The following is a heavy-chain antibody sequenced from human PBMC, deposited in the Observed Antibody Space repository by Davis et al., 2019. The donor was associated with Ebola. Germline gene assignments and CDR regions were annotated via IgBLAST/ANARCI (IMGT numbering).Heavy chain of an antibody. J-gene: IGHJ4*02. V-gene: IGHV3-7*03. Sequence: GESLKISCAPSGFTFSSYWMSWVRQVPGKGLEWVANIKEDGSEKYYLDSVKGRFTISRDNAKNSLYLQMNNLRAEDTAVYYCARGIDYWGQGTLVTVSS. CDR1: GFTFSSYW. CDR3: ARGIDY. CDR2: IKEDGSEK.